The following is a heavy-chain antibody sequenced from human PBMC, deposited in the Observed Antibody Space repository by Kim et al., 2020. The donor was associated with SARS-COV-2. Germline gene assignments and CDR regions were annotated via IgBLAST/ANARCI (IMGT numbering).Heavy chain of an antibody. D-gene: IGHD3-22*01. CDR1: GGTFSSYA. Sequence: SVKVSCKASGGTFSSYAISWVRQAPGQGLEWMGGIIPIFGTANYAQKFQGRVTITADESTSTAYMELSSLRSEDTAVYYCAREYVSSGGIFDYWGQGTLVTVSS. J-gene: IGHJ4*02. CDR3: AREYVSSGGIFDY. CDR2: IIPIFGTA. V-gene: IGHV1-69*13.